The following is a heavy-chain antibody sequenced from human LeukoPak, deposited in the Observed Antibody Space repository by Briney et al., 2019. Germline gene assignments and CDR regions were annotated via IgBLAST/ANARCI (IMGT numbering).Heavy chain of an antibody. J-gene: IGHJ4*02. D-gene: IGHD5-12*01. CDR3: AREGSDSGYDFVGP. Sequence: PSETLSLTCAAYGESFSGYYWSWIRQPPGKGLESIGEINHSGSTNYNPALKSRVTISVDTSKNQFSLKLSSVTAADTAVYYCAREGSDSGYDFVGPWGQGTLVTVSS. CDR1: GESFSGYY. V-gene: IGHV4-34*01. CDR2: INHSGST.